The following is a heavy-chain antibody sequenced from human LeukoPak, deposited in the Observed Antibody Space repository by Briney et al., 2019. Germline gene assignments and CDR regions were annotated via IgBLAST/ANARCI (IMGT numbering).Heavy chain of an antibody. Sequence: ASVKVSCKASGYTFTSYDINWVRQATGQGLEWMGWMNPNSGNTGYAQKFQGRVTITRNTSISTAYMELSSLRSEDTAVYYCASARYYYDSSGYSDDYFDYWGQGTLVTVSS. CDR2: MNPNSGNT. CDR3: ASARYYYDSSGYSDDYFDY. CDR1: GYTFTSYD. J-gene: IGHJ4*02. V-gene: IGHV1-8*03. D-gene: IGHD3-22*01.